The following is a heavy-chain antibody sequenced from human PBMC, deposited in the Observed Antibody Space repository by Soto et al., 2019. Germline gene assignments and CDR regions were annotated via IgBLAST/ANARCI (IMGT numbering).Heavy chain of an antibody. J-gene: IGHJ5*02. CDR2: ISGSGGST. D-gene: IGHD3-9*01. V-gene: IGHV3-23*01. CDR1: GFTFSSYA. Sequence: GGSLRLSCAASGFTFSSYAMSWVRQAPGKGLEWVSAISGSGGSTYYADSVKGRFTISRDNSKNTLYLQMNSLRAEDTAVYYCAKDGNPIPYLTGYYRLGWFDPWGQGTLVTSPQ. CDR3: AKDGNPIPYLTGYYRLGWFDP.